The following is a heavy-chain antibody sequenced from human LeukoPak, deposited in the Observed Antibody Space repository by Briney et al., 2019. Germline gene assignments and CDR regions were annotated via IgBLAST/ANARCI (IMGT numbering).Heavy chain of an antibody. V-gene: IGHV1-2*06. D-gene: IGHD2-2*02. CDR1: GYTFTGYY. Sequence: ASVKVSCKASGYTFTGYYMHWVRQAPGQGLEWMGRINPNSGGTNYAQKFQGRVIMTRDTSISTDYMELSRLRSDDTAVYYCARAYCSSTSCYIGDFDYWGQGTLVTVSS. CDR2: INPNSGGT. CDR3: ARAYCSSTSCYIGDFDY. J-gene: IGHJ4*02.